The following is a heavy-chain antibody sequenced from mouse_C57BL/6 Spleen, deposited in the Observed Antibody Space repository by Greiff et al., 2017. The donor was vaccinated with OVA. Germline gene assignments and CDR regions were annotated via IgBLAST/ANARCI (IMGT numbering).Heavy chain of an antibody. Sequence: QVQLQQPGAELVMPGASVKLSCKASGYTFTSYWMHWVKQRPGQGLEWIGEIDPSDSYTNYNQKFKGKSTLTVDKSSSTAYMQLSSLTSEDSAVYYGARSGGQLRLLYFDYWGQGTTLTVSS. V-gene: IGHV1-69*01. CDR1: GYTFTSYW. CDR3: ARSGGQLRLLYFDY. J-gene: IGHJ2*01. CDR2: IDPSDSYT. D-gene: IGHD3-2*02.